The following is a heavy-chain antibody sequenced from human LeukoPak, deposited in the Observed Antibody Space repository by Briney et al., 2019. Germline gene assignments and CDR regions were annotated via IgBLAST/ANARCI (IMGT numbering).Heavy chain of an antibody. V-gene: IGHV4-39*01. J-gene: IGHJ5*02. CDR1: GGSISSSSYY. D-gene: IGHD3-3*01. Sequence: SETLSLTCTVSGGSISSSSYYWGWIRQPPGKGLEWIGSIYYSGSTCYNPSLKSRVTISVDTSKNQFSLKLSSVTAADTAVYYCARSFGSGYYTSTGWFDPWGQGTLVTVSS. CDR2: IYYSGST. CDR3: ARSFGSGYYTSTGWFDP.